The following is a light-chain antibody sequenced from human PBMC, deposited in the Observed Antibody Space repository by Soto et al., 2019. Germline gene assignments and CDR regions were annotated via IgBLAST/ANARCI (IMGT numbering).Light chain of an antibody. CDR2: DAS. CDR1: QTISTS. CDR3: QQYRSYPLT. V-gene: IGKV1-5*01. Sequence: DIQMTQSPSTLSASVGDRVTLTCRASQTISTSLAWYQQKPGKAPKFLIYDASSLESGVPSRFSGSGSGTEFTLTISSLQPDDFATYYCQQYRSYPLTFGGGTKVDIK. J-gene: IGKJ4*01.